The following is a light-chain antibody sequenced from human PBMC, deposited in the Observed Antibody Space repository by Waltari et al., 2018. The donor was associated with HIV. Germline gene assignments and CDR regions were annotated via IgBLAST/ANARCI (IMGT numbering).Light chain of an antibody. J-gene: IGKJ3*01. CDR2: GAS. Sequence: DIQMTQSPSFLSASVGDRVNITCRASQNIKTFLNWYQTKPGKAPKLLIYGASNLHDGVPSGISGSGSGTDFTLTISNLQPEHFATYFCQQTYLCPPATFGPGTTVDLK. V-gene: IGKV1-39*01. CDR3: QQTYLCPPAT. CDR1: QNIKTF.